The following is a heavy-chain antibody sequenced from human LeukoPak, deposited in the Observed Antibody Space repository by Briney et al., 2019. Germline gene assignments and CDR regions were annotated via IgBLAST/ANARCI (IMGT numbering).Heavy chain of an antibody. CDR3: ARGWRVRLTGPTVGSNWFDP. V-gene: IGHV1-3*01. CDR1: GYTFTSYA. Sequence: ASVKVSCKASGYTFTSYAMRWVRQAPGQRLEWMGWINAGNGNTKYSQKFQGRVTITRDTSASTAYMELSSLRSEDTAVYYCARGWRVRLTGPTVGSNWFDPWGQGTLVTVSS. CDR2: INAGNGNT. J-gene: IGHJ5*02. D-gene: IGHD3-9*01.